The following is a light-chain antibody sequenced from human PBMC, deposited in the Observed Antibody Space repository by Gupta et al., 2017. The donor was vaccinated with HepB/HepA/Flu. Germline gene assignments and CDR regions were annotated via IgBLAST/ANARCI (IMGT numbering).Light chain of an antibody. V-gene: IGLV1-44*01. Sequence: HSVLTQSTSFSGTPGQRVTISCSGSSSNVGSNNVNWYQQLPGTAPKLLIYYNDERPSGVPDRISGSKSGTSASLAISGLQSEDEADYYCAAWDTSLNAVVFGGGTKLTVL. CDR3: AAWDTSLNAVV. CDR2: YND. CDR1: SSNVGSNN. J-gene: IGLJ2*01.